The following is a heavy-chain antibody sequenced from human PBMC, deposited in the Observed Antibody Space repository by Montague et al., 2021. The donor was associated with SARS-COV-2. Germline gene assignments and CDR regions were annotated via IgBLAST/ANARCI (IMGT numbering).Heavy chain of an antibody. V-gene: IGHV3-48*03. CDR3: ARAGEDYYYDSSGFLY. CDR2: ISNSGDTK. D-gene: IGHD3-22*01. CDR1: GFIFSSYE. J-gene: IGHJ4*02. Sequence: SLRLSCAAPGFIFSSYEMNWVRQAPGKGLEWVSYISNSGDTKCYADSVKGRFTISRDNAKNSLYLQMSSLRAEDTAVYYCARAGEDYYYDSSGFLYWGQGILVTVSS.